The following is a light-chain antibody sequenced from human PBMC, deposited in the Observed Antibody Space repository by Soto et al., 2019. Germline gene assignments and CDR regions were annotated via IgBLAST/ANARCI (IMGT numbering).Light chain of an antibody. J-gene: IGKJ1*01. CDR1: QSVSSSY. V-gene: IGKV3-20*01. CDR3: QQYGSSPWT. CDR2: DAS. Sequence: EIVLTRSPGTLSLSPGERATLSCRASQSVSSSYLAWYQQKPGQAPRLLIYDASTRATGIPDRISGSGSGTDFTLTISRLEPEDFAVYYCQQYGSSPWTFGQGTRVEIK.